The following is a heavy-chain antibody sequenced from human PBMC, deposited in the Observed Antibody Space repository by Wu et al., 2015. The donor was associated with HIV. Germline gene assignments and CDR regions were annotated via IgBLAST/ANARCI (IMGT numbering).Heavy chain of an antibody. Sequence: HLVQSGPEVKKPGTSVKVSCKASGFIFSTSAIQWVREVRGQRLEWIGWIDVGSGNTNNAQKFQNRVTIDWDTSTATAHMELSSLTSDDTAVYFCGAHYSERIWWGVMDFWGQGTLITVSS. D-gene: IGHD3-16*01. CDR2: IDVGSGNT. V-gene: IGHV1-58*02. CDR1: GFIFSTSA. CDR3: GAHYSERIWWGVMDF. J-gene: IGHJ4*02.